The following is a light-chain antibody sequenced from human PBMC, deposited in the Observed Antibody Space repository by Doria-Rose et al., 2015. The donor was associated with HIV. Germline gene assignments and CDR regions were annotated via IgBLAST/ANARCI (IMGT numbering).Light chain of an antibody. V-gene: IGKV1-5*03. CDR2: KAS. J-gene: IGKJ2*01. CDR3: QHYQSYPYT. Sequence: VGDRVTITCRASQSIITWLAWYHQKPGKAPKLLIYKASSLESGVPSRFSGSGSGTEFTLTISSLQPDDFASYYCQHYQSYPYTFGQGTKLEIK. CDR1: QSIITW.